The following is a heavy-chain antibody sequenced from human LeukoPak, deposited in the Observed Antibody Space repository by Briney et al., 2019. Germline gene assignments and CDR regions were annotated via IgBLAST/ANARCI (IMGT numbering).Heavy chain of an antibody. CDR1: GFTSAEYT. Sequence: GGSLRLSCAASGFTSAEYTMHWVRQAPGKGLEWVSLISWNGARIHYGDSVKGRFTISRDNSKNSLYLQMNSLRTEDTALYYCVKDLVAASENVRGWYPMDYWGHGTLVTVSS. CDR3: VKDLVAASENVRGWYPMDY. J-gene: IGHJ4*01. V-gene: IGHV3-43*01. D-gene: IGHD6-19*01. CDR2: ISWNGARI.